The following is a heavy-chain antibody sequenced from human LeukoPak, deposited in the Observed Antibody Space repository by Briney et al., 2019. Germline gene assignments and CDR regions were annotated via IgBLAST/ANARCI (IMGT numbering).Heavy chain of an antibody. CDR2: INSGGST. V-gene: IGHV3-23*01. CDR1: GFNFGEFW. J-gene: IGHJ6*03. CDR3: AKYVNYGNYYYYYYMDV. Sequence: PEGSLRLSCAASGFNFGEFWMAWVRQTPGEGLEWVSGINSGGSTYYADSVKGRFTISRDNSKNTLYLQMNSLRAEDTAVYYCAKYVNYGNYYYYYYMDVWGKGTTVTVSS. D-gene: IGHD3-10*01.